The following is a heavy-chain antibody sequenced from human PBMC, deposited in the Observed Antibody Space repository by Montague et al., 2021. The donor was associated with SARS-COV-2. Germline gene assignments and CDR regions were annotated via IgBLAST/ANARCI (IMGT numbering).Heavy chain of an antibody. Sequence: SETLSLTCSVSGSYLRGYFCRWVRQPPGQRLEWIGYILYNGTATXNPALRSRLTMSVDMSRNQFSLELRSMTVTDTAFYYCTRGNGWYQPWGRGTLVTVSS. CDR2: ILYNGTA. J-gene: IGHJ5*02. CDR3: TRGNGWYQP. V-gene: IGHV4-59*13. CDR1: GSYLRGYF. D-gene: IGHD2-8*01.